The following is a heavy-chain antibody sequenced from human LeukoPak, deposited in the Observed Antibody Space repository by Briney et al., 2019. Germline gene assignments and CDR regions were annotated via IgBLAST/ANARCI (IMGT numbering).Heavy chain of an antibody. CDR3: ARELRNYYDSSGYYYEYVDY. CDR2: IIPIFGTA. V-gene: IGHV1-69*13. CDR1: GYTFTSYA. J-gene: IGHJ4*02. D-gene: IGHD3-22*01. Sequence: SVTVSCKASGYTFTSYAISWVRQAPGQGLEWMGGIIPIFGTANYAQKFQGRVTITADESTSTAYMELSSLRSEDTAVYYCARELRNYYDSSGYYYEYVDYWGQGTLVTVSS.